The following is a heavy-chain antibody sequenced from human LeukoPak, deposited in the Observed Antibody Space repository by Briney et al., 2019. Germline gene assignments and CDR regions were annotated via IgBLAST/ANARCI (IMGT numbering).Heavy chain of an antibody. J-gene: IGHJ4*02. CDR1: GYNFNSYG. V-gene: IGHV1-18*01. CDR2: ISGYNGLT. D-gene: IGHD3-9*01. Sequence: ASLKVSCKASGYNFNSYGISWLRQVPGQGLEWMGWISGYNGLTRYGKNVQGRVTLTTDTSTRTAYMEVRRLTSDDTAVYYCARGAYDFLTGTNEGELEYWGQGTLVTVSS. CDR3: ARGAYDFLTGTNEGELEY.